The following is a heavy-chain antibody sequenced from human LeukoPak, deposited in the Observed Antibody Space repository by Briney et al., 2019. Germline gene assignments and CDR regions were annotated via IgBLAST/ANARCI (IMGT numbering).Heavy chain of an antibody. J-gene: IGHJ6*03. CDR2: IKQDGSEK. CDR1: GFTFSSYD. V-gene: IGHV3-7*01. Sequence: GGSLRLSCAASGFTFSSYDMNWVRQAPGKGLEWVANIKQDGSEKYYVDSVKGRFTISRDNAKNSLYLQMNSLRAEDTAVYYCARDSAGGSGSYYFVYYYYMDVWGKGTTVTVSS. CDR3: ARDSAGGSGSYYFVYYYYMDV. D-gene: IGHD3-10*01.